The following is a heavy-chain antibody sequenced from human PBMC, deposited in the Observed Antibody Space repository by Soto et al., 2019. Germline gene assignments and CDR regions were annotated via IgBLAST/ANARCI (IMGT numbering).Heavy chain of an antibody. D-gene: IGHD2-2*01. CDR2: ISGSGGST. CDR3: AKDEAGYCSSTSCYNWFDP. J-gene: IGHJ5*02. V-gene: IGHV3-23*01. Sequence: PGGSLRLSCAASGFTFSSYAMSWVCQAPGKGLEWVSAISGSGGSTYYADSVKGRFTISRDNSKNTLYLQMNSLRAEDTAVYYCAKDEAGYCSSTSCYNWFDPWGQGTPVTVSS. CDR1: GFTFSSYA.